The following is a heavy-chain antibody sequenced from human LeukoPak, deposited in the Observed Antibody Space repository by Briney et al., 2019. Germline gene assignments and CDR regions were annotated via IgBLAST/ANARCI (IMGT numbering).Heavy chain of an antibody. CDR3: ARGGVAAAGRYYFDY. V-gene: IGHV4-61*02. CDR1: GGSISSGSYY. D-gene: IGHD6-13*01. CDR2: IYTSGST. Sequence: SETLSLTCTASGGSISSGSYYWSWIRQPAGKGLEWIGRIYTSGSTNYNPSLKGRVTISVDTSKNQFSLKLSSVTAADTAVYYCARGGVAAAGRYYFDYWGQGTLVTVSS. J-gene: IGHJ4*02.